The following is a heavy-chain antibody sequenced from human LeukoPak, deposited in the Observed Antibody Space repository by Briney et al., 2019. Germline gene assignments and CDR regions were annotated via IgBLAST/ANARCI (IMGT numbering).Heavy chain of an antibody. V-gene: IGHV4-4*07. CDR1: GGSISSYY. Sequence: SETLSLTCTVSGGSISSYYWSWIRQPAGKGLEWIGRIYTSGSTNYNPSLKSRVTMSVDTSKNQFSLKLSSVTAADTAVYYCARGREDSSSWYYFDYWGQGTLVTVSS. CDR2: IYTSGST. J-gene: IGHJ4*02. CDR3: ARGREDSSSWYYFDY. D-gene: IGHD6-13*01.